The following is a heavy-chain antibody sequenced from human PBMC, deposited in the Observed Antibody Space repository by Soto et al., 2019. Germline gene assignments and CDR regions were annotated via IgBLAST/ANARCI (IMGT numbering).Heavy chain of an antibody. CDR3: AKIPYGDYAVSDD. J-gene: IGHJ4*01. CDR2: ISATGRST. Sequence: EVQLLESGGGLVQPGGSLRLSCAASGFTFNTYAMTWVRQAPGKGLEWVSIISATGRSTYYADSVEGRFTISRDDSKNTLYLRMNSLRAEDTAVYYCAKIPYGDYAVSDDWGHGILVTVSS. V-gene: IGHV3-23*01. D-gene: IGHD4-17*01. CDR1: GFTFNTYA.